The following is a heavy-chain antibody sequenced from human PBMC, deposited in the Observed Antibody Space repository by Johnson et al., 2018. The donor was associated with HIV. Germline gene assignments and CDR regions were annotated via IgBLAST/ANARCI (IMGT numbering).Heavy chain of an antibody. V-gene: IGHV3-7*01. D-gene: IGHD6-13*01. J-gene: IGHJ3*02. CDR1: GFTFSNYW. Sequence: VQLVESGGGLVQPGGSLRLSCAASGFTFSNYWMSWVRQAPGKGLEGVANIKEEGIEKSYVDSVKGRFTISRDNAKNSLYLQMNSLRAEDTAVYYCARAGAVGFDAFDIWGQGTMVTVSS. CDR2: IKEEGIEK. CDR3: ARAGAVGFDAFDI.